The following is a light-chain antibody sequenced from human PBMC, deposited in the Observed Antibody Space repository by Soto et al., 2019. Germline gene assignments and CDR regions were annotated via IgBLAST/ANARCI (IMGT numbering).Light chain of an antibody. CDR2: GAS. J-gene: IGKJ1*01. CDR3: QQYGSSPT. Sequence: EIVLTQSPGTLSLSPGERATLSCRASQSVNNDYLAWYQQRPGQAPRLLIYGASSRPTVIPDRFSGSGSGTDFTLTIRRLEPEDSAVYYCQQYGSSPTFGQGTKVEIK. CDR1: QSVNNDY. V-gene: IGKV3-20*01.